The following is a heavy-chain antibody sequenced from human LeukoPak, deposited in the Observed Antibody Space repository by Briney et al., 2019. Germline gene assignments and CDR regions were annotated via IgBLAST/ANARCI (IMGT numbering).Heavy chain of an antibody. J-gene: IGHJ4*02. CDR3: ARSGYSYGLYYFDY. CDR1: AYTFTSYG. V-gene: IGHV1-18*01. D-gene: IGHD5-18*01. Sequence: ASVKVSCKASAYTFTSYGISWVRQAPGQGLEWMGWISAYNGNTNYAQKLQGRVTMTTDTSTSTAYMELRSLRSDDTAVYYCARSGYSYGLYYFDYWGQGTLVTVSS. CDR2: ISAYNGNT.